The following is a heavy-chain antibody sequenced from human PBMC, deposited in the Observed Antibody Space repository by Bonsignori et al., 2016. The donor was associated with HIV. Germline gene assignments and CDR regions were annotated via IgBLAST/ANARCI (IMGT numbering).Heavy chain of an antibody. D-gene: IGHD4/OR15-4a*01. Sequence: GGSLRLSCTASGFTFDDYAMHWVRQAPGKGLEWVSGISWNSGTIGYADSVKGRFTISRDNAKNSLYLQMSSLRAEDTALYYCAKDHGAMVNYMDVWGKGTTVTVSS. CDR1: GFTFDDYA. CDR3: AKDHGAMVNYMDV. J-gene: IGHJ6*03. V-gene: IGHV3-9*01. CDR2: ISWNSGTI.